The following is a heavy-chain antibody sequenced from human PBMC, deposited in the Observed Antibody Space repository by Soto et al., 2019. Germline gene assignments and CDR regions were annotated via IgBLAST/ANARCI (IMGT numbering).Heavy chain of an antibody. CDR1: GFTFSSYW. V-gene: IGHV3-7*04. CDR2: INEDGGQR. D-gene: IGHD2-15*01. J-gene: IGHJ5*02. Sequence: EVQLVESGGGLVQPGGSLRLSCAASGFTFSSYWMAWVRQAPGKGLEWVANINEDGGQRYYVDSVKGRFTIASNNAQNSLYLEMNSLRAEDTAVYHCARGCSGGGCYSFYRWGQGTLVSVSS. CDR3: ARGCSGGGCYSFYR.